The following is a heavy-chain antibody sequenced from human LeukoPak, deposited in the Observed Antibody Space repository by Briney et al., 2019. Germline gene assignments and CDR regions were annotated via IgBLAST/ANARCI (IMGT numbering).Heavy chain of an antibody. J-gene: IGHJ4*02. CDR3: AKDIRSFYGDYSGYFDC. CDR1: GFIFDDYA. V-gene: IGHV3-9*01. Sequence: GRSLRLSCAASGFIFDDYAKHWVRQAPGKGLEWVSGVSWNSGSLGYADSVKGRFTISRDNAKNSLYLQMNSLRAEDTALYYCAKDIRSFYGDYSGYFDCWGQGTLVTVS. D-gene: IGHD4-17*01. CDR2: VSWNSGSL.